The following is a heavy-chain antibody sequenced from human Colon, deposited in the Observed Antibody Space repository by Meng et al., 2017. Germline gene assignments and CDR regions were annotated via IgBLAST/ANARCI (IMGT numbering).Heavy chain of an antibody. Sequence: QVKLLESGPGLVKPSPTLALTCNVSGDSITSGGYYWSWIRQHPGKGLEWIGYIDHSGTTYDNPSLKTRLTMSVDTSKNQFSLKLTSVTAADTAVYYCARVVSLVVKGNWFDSWGQGTLVTGSS. V-gene: IGHV4-31*03. J-gene: IGHJ5*01. D-gene: IGHD2-15*01. CDR2: IDHSGTT. CDR1: GDSITSGGYY. CDR3: ARVVSLVVKGNWFDS.